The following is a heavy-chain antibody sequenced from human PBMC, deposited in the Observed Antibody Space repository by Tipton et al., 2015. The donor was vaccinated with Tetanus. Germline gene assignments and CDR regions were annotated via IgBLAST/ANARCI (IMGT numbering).Heavy chain of an antibody. Sequence: LRLSCTVSGGSISSYYWSWIRQPPGKGLEWIGYIYYSGSTNYNPSLKSRVTISVDTSKNQFSLKLSSVTAADTAVYYCAGGRYCSGGSCYPDGYYFDYWGQGSLVTVSS. CDR2: IYYSGST. J-gene: IGHJ4*02. V-gene: IGHV4-59*01. D-gene: IGHD2-15*01. CDR3: AGGRYCSGGSCYPDGYYFDY. CDR1: GGSISSYY.